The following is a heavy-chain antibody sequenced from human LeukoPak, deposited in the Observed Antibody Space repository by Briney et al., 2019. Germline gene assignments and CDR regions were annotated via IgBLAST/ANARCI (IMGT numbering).Heavy chain of an antibody. CDR2: INHGGHT. CDR3: VRGPFGNDAGA. D-gene: IGHD1-1*01. Sequence: PSETPSLTCAVSGGSFNDYYWSWIRQSPGKGLEWIGEINHGGHTNYNPSLKSRVTMSVDTSKNQFSLNLISVTAADAAVYYCVRGPFGNDAGAWGQGTRVTVSS. V-gene: IGHV4-34*01. J-gene: IGHJ5*02. CDR1: GGSFNDYY.